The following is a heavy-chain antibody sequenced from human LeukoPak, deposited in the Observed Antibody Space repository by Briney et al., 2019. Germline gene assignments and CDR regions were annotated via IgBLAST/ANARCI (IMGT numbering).Heavy chain of an antibody. CDR2: TKPDGSAE. J-gene: IGHJ4*02. D-gene: IGHD2-15*01. Sequence: QSGGSLRLSCAASGVCFRDDWMGWGRQAPGEGLGWGAHTKPDGSAEYYAASLRGRFTASRDNANNLLYLQMTRLRADDTAVYYCARDGGLHTHFDYWGQGTLLTVSS. V-gene: IGHV3-7*01. CDR3: ARDGGLHTHFDY. CDR1: GVCFRDDW.